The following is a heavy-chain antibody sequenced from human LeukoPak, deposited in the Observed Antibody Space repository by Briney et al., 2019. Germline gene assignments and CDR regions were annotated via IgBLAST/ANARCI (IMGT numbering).Heavy chain of an antibody. Sequence: PGGSLRLSCAASGFTFSSYAMSWVRQAPGKGLEWVSAISGSGGSTYYADSVKGRFTIFRDNSKNTLYLRMNSLRAEDTAVYYCAKDPVGSSSSQRLGYWGQGTLVTVSS. CDR2: ISGSGGST. D-gene: IGHD6-6*01. CDR1: GFTFSSYA. CDR3: AKDPVGSSSSQRLGY. V-gene: IGHV3-23*01. J-gene: IGHJ4*02.